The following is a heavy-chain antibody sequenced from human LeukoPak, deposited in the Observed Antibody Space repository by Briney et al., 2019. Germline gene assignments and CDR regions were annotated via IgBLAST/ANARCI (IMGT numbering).Heavy chain of an antibody. CDR3: AIATVATTRTWGY. CDR2: IIPIFGTA. D-gene: IGHD4-11*01. Sequence: GASVKVSCKASGGTFSSYAISWVRQAPGHGLEWMGGIIPIFGTANYAQKFQRRVTIPADEHTSTAYMELSSLRSEDTAVYYCAIATVATTRTWGYWGQGTLVTVSS. J-gene: IGHJ4*02. CDR1: GGTFSSYA. V-gene: IGHV1-69*01.